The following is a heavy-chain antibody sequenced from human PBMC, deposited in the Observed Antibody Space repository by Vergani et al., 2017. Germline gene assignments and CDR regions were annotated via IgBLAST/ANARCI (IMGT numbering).Heavy chain of an antibody. D-gene: IGHD1-14*01. CDR3: ARGLRLLYNRFDP. CDR2: TWYDGNNK. J-gene: IGHJ5*02. V-gene: IGHV3-33*01. Sequence: QVQLVESGGGVVQPGRSLRLSCAASGFTFNQYGMHWVRQAPGKGLEWVAVTWYDGNNKQYADSVKRRFTISRDNSKRTMYLQMNSLRDEDRGVYYCARGLRLLYNRFDPWGQGTLVTVSS. CDR1: GFTFNQYG.